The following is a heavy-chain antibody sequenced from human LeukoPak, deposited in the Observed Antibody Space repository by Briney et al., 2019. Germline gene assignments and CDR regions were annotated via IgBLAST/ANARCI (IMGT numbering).Heavy chain of an antibody. J-gene: IGHJ4*02. D-gene: IGHD6-6*01. V-gene: IGHV3-74*01. CDR3: ARGPNSNWSGFDF. CDR2: ISPTGSTT. Sequence: GGSLRLSCTASGFSFSGHWMHWARQLPGKGLVWVSRISPTGSTTSYADSVKGRFTVSRDNAKNTLYLQVNNLRAEDTAVYYCARGPNSNWSGFDFWGQGTLLTVSS. CDR1: GFSFSGHW.